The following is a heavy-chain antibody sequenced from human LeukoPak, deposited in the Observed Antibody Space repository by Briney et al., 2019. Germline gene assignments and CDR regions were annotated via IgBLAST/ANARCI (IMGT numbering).Heavy chain of an antibody. Sequence: PGGSLRLSCAVSGFTFITYMWTWVRQAPGKGLEWEANRKQDGSEKYYVDSVKGRLIIFRNNAKKSLFLQMNSLRAEDTAVIYCARVTLRTIFGLHILKKTCYYYYMDVWGKGTTVTVSS. CDR3: ARVTLRTIFGLHILKKTCYYYYMDV. J-gene: IGHJ6*03. V-gene: IGHV3-7*01. D-gene: IGHD3/OR15-3a*01. CDR1: GFTFITYM. CDR2: RKQDGSEK.